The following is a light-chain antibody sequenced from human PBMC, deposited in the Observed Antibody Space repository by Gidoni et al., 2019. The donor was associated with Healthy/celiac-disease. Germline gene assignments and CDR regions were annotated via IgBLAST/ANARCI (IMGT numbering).Light chain of an antibody. CDR3: QQRNNWPHPFT. CDR2: DAS. J-gene: IGKJ3*01. Sequence: EIVFTHSPATLSFSPGERATLSCRASQSVISYLACYQQKPGQAPRPLIHDASNRTTGIPAGFSGGGSGTDVTITISSLEPEEFVVYYCQQRNNWPHPFTFGPGTKVDIK. V-gene: IGKV3-11*01. CDR1: QSVISY.